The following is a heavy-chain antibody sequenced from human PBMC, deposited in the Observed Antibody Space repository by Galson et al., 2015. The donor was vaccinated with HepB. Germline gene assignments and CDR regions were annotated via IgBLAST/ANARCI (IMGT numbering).Heavy chain of an antibody. D-gene: IGHD2-2*01. V-gene: IGHV1-69*13. CDR1: GGTFNNYA. Sequence: SVKVSCKASGGTFNNYAISWVRQAPGQGLEWMGGIIPLFGTANYAQEFQGRVTITADESTSTAYMELSSLRSEDTAVYYCAGLTGYCSSTSCYPHRYYYGMDVWGQGTTVTVSS. CDR3: AGLTGYCSSTSCYPHRYYYGMDV. CDR2: IIPLFGTA. J-gene: IGHJ6*02.